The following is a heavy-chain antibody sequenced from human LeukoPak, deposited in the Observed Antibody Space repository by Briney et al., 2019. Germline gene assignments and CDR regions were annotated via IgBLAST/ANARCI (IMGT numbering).Heavy chain of an antibody. V-gene: IGHV4-59*12. CDR1: GGSISSYC. J-gene: IGHJ4*02. Sequence: SETLSLTCTVSGGSISSYCGSWIRQPPGKGLEWVGYIYYSGSTNYNPSLKSRVTISVDTSKNQFSLKLSSVTAADTAVYYCARESYSRPNMFDLWGRGTLVTVSS. CDR3: ARESYSRPNMFDL. CDR2: IYYSGST. D-gene: IGHD1-26*01.